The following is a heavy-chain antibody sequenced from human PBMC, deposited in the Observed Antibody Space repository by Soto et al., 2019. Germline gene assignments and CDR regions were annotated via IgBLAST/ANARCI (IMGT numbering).Heavy chain of an antibody. D-gene: IGHD3-10*01. CDR2: SSGSGGRT. CDR1: GFTFSNYA. Sequence: EVQLLESGGGLVQPGGSLRLSCAASGFTFSNYAMNWVRQAPGKGLEWVSASSGSGGRTYYADSVKGRFTISRDNSKNTLNLQMNSLRAEDTAVYYCTKVGPYFDFGESIDYWGQGTLVTVSS. CDR3: TKVGPYFDFGESIDY. V-gene: IGHV3-23*01. J-gene: IGHJ4*02.